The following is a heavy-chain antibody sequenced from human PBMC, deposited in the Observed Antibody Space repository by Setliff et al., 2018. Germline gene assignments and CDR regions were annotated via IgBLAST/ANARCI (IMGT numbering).Heavy chain of an antibody. V-gene: IGHV3-11*04. CDR3: ARSTETFSGEDFYFFYYMDV. CDR2: ISSSGSTI. CDR1: GFTFSDYY. J-gene: IGHJ6*03. D-gene: IGHD4-4*01. Sequence: PGGSLRLSCAASGFTFSDYYMSWIRQAPGKGLEWVSYISSSGSTIYYADSVKGRFTISRDSSRNTLYLQMSSLRPEDTALYYCARSTETFSGEDFYFFYYMDVWGKGTTVTVSS.